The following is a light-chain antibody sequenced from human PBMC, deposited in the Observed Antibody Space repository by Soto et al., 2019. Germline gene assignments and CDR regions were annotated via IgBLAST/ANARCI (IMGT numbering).Light chain of an antibody. CDR3: QQFSSYPLT. V-gene: IGKV3-20*01. J-gene: IGKJ4*01. Sequence: DILLTQSPGTLSLSPGERATLSSRASQTVRNNYLAWYQQKPGQAPRLLIYDASSRATGIPDRFSGGGSGTDFTLTISRLEPEDFAVYYCQQFSSYPLTFGGGTKVDIK. CDR2: DAS. CDR1: QTVRNNY.